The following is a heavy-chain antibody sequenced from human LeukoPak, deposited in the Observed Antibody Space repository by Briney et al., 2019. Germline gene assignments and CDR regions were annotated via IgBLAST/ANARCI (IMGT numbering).Heavy chain of an antibody. D-gene: IGHD6-13*01. CDR3: ARRLGSSSWYAFDY. V-gene: IGHV1-18*04. J-gene: IGHJ4*02. CDR1: GYTFTGYY. CDR2: ISAYNGNT. Sequence: ASVKVSCKASGYTFTGYYMHWVRQAPGQGLEWMGWISAYNGNTNYAQKLQGRVTMTTDTSTSTAYMELRSLRSDDTAVYYCARRLGSSSWYAFDYWGQGTLVTVSS.